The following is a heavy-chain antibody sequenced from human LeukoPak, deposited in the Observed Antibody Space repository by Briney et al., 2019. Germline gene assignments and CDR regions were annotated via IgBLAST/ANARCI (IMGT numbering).Heavy chain of an antibody. CDR3: ARGGYGGNSGFDY. D-gene: IGHD4-23*01. CDR1: GGSFSSYY. Sequence: SETLSLTCAVYGGSFSSYYWSWIRQPPGKGLEWIGEINNSGSTNYNPSLKSRVTISVNTYKNQFSLKLSSVTAADTAVYYCARGGYGGNSGFDYWGQGTLVTVSS. V-gene: IGHV4-34*01. J-gene: IGHJ4*02. CDR2: INNSGST.